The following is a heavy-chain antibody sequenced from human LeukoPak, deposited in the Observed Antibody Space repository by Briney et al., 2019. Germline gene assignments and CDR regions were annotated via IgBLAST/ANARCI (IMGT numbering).Heavy chain of an antibody. V-gene: IGHV4-59*08. J-gene: IGHJ4*02. CDR3: AIAYSGYDAFDY. Sequence: SETLPLTCTVSGGSISSYYWSWIRQPPGKGLEWIGYIYYSGSTNHNPSLKSRVTISVDTSKNQFSLKLSSVTAADTAVYYCAIAYSGYDAFDYWGQGTLVTVSS. CDR2: IYYSGST. CDR1: GGSISSYY. D-gene: IGHD5-12*01.